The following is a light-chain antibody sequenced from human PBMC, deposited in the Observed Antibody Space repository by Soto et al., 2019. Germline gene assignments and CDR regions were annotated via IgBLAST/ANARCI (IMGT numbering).Light chain of an antibody. CDR1: QSVGSD. J-gene: IGKJ2*01. CDR3: QQRYHWQYT. Sequence: ESVLTQSPATLSLSPGERTTLSCRDSQSVGSDLAWYQQKPGLPPRVLIYDPSNRATGIPARFSGSGSGTAFTRAISSLEPDDFAFYYCQQRYHWQYTLGQGTRLEI. V-gene: IGKV3-11*01. CDR2: DPS.